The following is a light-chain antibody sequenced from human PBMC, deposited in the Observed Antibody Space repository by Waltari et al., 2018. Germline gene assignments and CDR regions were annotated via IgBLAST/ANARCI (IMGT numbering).Light chain of an antibody. Sequence: QSALTQPASVSGSPGQSITIPCPGISSDVKNYTFVSWYQQHPGKAPKLMIYEGTKRPSGVSNRFSGSKSGNTASLTISGLQAEDEADYYCCSYAGSVVFGGGTKLTVL. CDR3: CSYAGSVV. CDR2: EGT. J-gene: IGLJ2*01. V-gene: IGLV2-23*01. CDR1: SSDVKNYTF.